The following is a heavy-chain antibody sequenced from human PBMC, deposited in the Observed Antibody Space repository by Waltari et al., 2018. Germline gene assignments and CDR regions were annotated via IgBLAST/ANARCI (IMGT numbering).Heavy chain of an antibody. V-gene: IGHV5-51*01. J-gene: IGHJ5*02. CDR2: SCPCDSET. D-gene: IGHD5-12*01. Sequence: EVQLVQSGAEVKKPGESLKISCKGSGYDFSAYWYGWVRQMPGGGLEWLGSSCPCDSETKDSPSCGGQVTISADKSLNTACLHWRSLRASDTALFYCVRGLVGGYEKGWFDPWGLGTLVTVSS. CDR1: GYDFSAYW. CDR3: VRGLVGGYEKGWFDP.